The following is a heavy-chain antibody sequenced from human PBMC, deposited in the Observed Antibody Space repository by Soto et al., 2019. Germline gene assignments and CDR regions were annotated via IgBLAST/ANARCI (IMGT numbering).Heavy chain of an antibody. CDR2: ISGSGGST. Sequence: GGSLRLSCAASGFAFSSYAMSWVRQAPGKGLEWVSAISGSGGSTYYADSVKGRFTISRDNSKNTLYLQMNSLRAEDTAVYYCAKDSPGPFGGVIETDYWGQGTLVTISS. V-gene: IGHV3-23*01. CDR1: GFAFSSYA. J-gene: IGHJ4*02. D-gene: IGHD3-16*02. CDR3: AKDSPGPFGGVIETDY.